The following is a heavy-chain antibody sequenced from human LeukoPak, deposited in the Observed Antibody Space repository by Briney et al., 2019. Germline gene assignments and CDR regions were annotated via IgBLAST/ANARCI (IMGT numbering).Heavy chain of an antibody. J-gene: IGHJ4*02. CDR2: IYSGGST. V-gene: IGHV3-66*01. Sequence: GGSLRLSCAASGFTVSSNYMSWVRQAPGKGLEWASVIYSGGSTYYADSVKGRFTISRDNSKNTLYLQMNSLRAEDTAVYYCARDGDQQYYFDYWGQGTLVTVSS. D-gene: IGHD4-17*01. CDR1: GFTVSSNY. CDR3: ARDGDQQYYFDY.